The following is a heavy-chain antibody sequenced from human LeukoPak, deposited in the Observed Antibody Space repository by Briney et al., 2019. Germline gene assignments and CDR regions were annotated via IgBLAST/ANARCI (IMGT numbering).Heavy chain of an antibody. D-gene: IGHD2-8*01. CDR2: INPRGDAT. CDR1: GYIFATYS. Sequence: GASVKVSCKASGYIFATYSIYWVRQAPAQGLEWIGMINPRGDATIYAQKFQGRVTMTSDTSTTTIYMELSSLKSEDTGLYYCARKWSSRDWFDPWGQGTLVTVSS. CDR3: ARKWSSRDWFDP. J-gene: IGHJ5*02. V-gene: IGHV1-46*01.